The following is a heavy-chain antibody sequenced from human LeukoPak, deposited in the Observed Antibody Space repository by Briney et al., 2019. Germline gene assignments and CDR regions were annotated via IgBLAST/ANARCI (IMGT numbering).Heavy chain of an antibody. D-gene: IGHD3-22*01. J-gene: IGHJ3*02. CDR1: GGSISSSSYY. V-gene: IGHV4-39*01. CDR3: SRRPITMNAFDI. CDR2: IRYTHTGST. Sequence: SETLSLTCTVSGGSISSSSYYWGWVRQPPGKGPEWIGSIRYTHTGSTYYNPSLKSRVTISGDTSKNQFSLKLTSVTAADTAVYYCSRRPITMNAFDIWGQGTMVTVSS.